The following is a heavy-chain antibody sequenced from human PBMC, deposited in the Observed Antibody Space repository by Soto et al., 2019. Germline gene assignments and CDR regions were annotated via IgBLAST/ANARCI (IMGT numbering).Heavy chain of an antibody. J-gene: IGHJ5*02. V-gene: IGHV3-23*01. CDR1: GFTFTNYA. Sequence: EVQLSESGGDLRQPGGSLRLSCAASGFTFTNYAMTWVRQTPGKGLEWVSGISASGGLKYYADSVRGRFTVSRDNSPKIPYLPRDTPRAEDTALYFWAREVGAPSGWLDPWGQGNQVTLSA. D-gene: IGHD1-26*01. CDR3: AREVGAPSGWLDP. CDR2: ISASGGLK.